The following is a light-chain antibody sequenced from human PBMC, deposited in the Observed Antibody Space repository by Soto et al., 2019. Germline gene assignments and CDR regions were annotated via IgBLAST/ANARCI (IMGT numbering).Light chain of an antibody. CDR1: QSVSSSY. Sequence: EIALTQSPGNLSLSPGERATLSCRASQSVSSSYLAWYQQKPGQAPRLLIYGASSRATGIPDRFSGSGSGTDFSLTISRLEPEDFAVYYCHQYGSSPMYTFGQGTKLEIK. J-gene: IGKJ2*01. V-gene: IGKV3-20*01. CDR2: GAS. CDR3: HQYGSSPMYT.